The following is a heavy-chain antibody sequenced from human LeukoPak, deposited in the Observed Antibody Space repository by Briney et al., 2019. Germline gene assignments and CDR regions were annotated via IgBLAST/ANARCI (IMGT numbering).Heavy chain of an antibody. CDR1: GFTFSTYA. J-gene: IGHJ6*02. CDR3: AKQGVVTYYYYGMDV. D-gene: IGHD2-21*02. CDR2: ISGSGGST. V-gene: IGHV3-23*01. Sequence: GGSLRLSCAASGFTFSTYAMRWVRQAPGKGLEWVSAISGSGGSTYYADSVKGRFTISRDNSKNTLYLQMNSLRAEDTAVYYCAKQGVVTYYYYGMDVWGQGTTVTVSS.